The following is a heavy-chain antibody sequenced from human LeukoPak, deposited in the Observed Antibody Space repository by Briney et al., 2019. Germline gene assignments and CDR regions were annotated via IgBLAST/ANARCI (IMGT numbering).Heavy chain of an antibody. CDR2: IYYSGST. D-gene: IGHD5-18*01. J-gene: IGHJ6*03. V-gene: IGHV4-59*12. Sequence: SQTLSLTCTVSGGSISSYYCSWIRQPPGKGLGWIGDIYYSGSTNYNPSLKSRVTISVDTSKNQFSLMLSSVTAADTAVYYCARVGYVDTAMVLYYYYYMDVWGKGTTVTVSS. CDR1: GGSISSYY. CDR3: ARVGYVDTAMVLYYYYYMDV.